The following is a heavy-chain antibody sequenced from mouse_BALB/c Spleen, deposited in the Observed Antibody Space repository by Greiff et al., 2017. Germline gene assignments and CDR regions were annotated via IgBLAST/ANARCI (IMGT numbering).Heavy chain of an antibody. D-gene: IGHD1-1*01. V-gene: IGHV2-6-7*01. Sequence: LQESGPGLVAPSQSLSITCTVSGFSLTGYGVNWVRQPPGKGLEWLGMIWGDGSTDYNSALKSRLSISKDNSKSQVCLKMNSLQTDDTARYYCARDGGYGNFDYWGQGTTRTVSS. CDR1: GFSLTGYG. CDR2: IWGDGST. J-gene: IGHJ2*01. CDR3: ARDGGYGNFDY.